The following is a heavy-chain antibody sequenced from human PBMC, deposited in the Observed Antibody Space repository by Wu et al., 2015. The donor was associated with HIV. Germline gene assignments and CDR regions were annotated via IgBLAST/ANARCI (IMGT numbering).Heavy chain of an antibody. D-gene: IGHD3-16*02. J-gene: IGHJ4*02. CDR1: GGSISRHY. Sequence: QVQLQESGPGLVKPSETLSLTCTVSGGSISRHYWSWIRQPPGKGLEWIGQGYYTGNTKLSPSLKSRVTISVDTSENQFSLKLNSVTAADTAIYYCARAYYDHLWGSYRFDYWGQGKLVTVSS. CDR3: ARAYYDHLWGSYRFDY. CDR2: GYYTGNT. V-gene: IGHV4-59*11.